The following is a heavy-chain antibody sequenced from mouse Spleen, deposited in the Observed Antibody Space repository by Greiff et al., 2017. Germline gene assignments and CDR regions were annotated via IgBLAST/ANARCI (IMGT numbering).Heavy chain of an antibody. V-gene: IGHV1-66*01. D-gene: IGHD1-1*01. CDR1: GYSFTSYY. J-gene: IGHJ2*01. Sequence: VKLQESGPELVKPGASVKISCKASGYSFTSYYIHWVKQRPGQGLEWIGWIYPGSGNTKYNEKFKGKATLTADTSSSTAYMQLSSLTSEDSAVYYCARDYGSSYDFDYWGQGTTLTVSS. CDR3: ARDYGSSYDFDY. CDR2: IYPGSGNT.